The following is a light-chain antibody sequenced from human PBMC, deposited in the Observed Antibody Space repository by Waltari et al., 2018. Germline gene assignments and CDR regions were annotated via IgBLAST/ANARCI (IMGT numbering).Light chain of an antibody. Sequence: QSVLTQPPSVSGAPGQRVSISCTGSSSHIGAGYDVHWYQQLPGTDPKLLIYGDSNRPSGVPDRFSGSKSGTSASLAITGLQAEDEADYYCQSYDSSLSGSVFGGGTKLTVL. CDR3: QSYDSSLSGSV. J-gene: IGLJ2*01. CDR2: GDS. CDR1: SSHIGAGYD. V-gene: IGLV1-40*01.